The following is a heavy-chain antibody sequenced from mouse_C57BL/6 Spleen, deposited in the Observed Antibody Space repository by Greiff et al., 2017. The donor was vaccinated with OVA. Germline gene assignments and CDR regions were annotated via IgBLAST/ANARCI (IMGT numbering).Heavy chain of an antibody. J-gene: IGHJ2*01. CDR2: IYPGDGDT. D-gene: IGHD2-1*01. Sequence: VQLQQSGPELVKPGASVKISCKASGYAFSSSWMNWVKQRPGKGLEWIGRIYPGDGDTNYNGKFKGKATLTADKSSSTAYMQLSSLTSEDSAVYFCAGRRDLLDDFDYWGQGTTLTVSS. V-gene: IGHV1-82*01. CDR3: AGRRDLLDDFDY. CDR1: GYAFSSSW.